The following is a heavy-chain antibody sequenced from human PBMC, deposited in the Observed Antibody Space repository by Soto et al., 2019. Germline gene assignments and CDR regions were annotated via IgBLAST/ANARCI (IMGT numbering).Heavy chain of an antibody. Sequence: SETLSLTCTVSGGSISSYYWSWIRQPPGKGLEWIGYIYYSGSTNYNPSLKSRVTISVDTSKNQFSLKLSSVTAADTAVYYCAREVVLRFLEWPFPDVWGQGTTVTVSS. CDR3: AREVVLRFLEWPFPDV. CDR1: GGSISSYY. J-gene: IGHJ6*02. CDR2: IYYSGST. D-gene: IGHD3-3*01. V-gene: IGHV4-59*01.